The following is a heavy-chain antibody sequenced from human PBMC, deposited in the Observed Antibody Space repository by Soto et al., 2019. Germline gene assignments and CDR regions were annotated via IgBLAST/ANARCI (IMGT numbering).Heavy chain of an antibody. CDR2: IYHSGST. D-gene: IGHD2-2*01. CDR3: ARVYCSSTSCYSYNWFDP. J-gene: IGHJ5*02. Sequence: PSETLSLTCAVSGGSISSSNGWSWVRQPPGKGLEWIGEIYHSGSTNYNPSLKSRVTISVDKSKNQFSLKLSSVTAADTAVYYCARVYCSSTSCYSYNWFDPWGQGTLVTVSS. CDR1: GGSISSSNG. V-gene: IGHV4-4*02.